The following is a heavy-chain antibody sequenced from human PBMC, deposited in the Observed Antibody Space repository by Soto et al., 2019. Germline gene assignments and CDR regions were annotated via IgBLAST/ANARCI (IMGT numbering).Heavy chain of an antibody. CDR2: IYYSGST. V-gene: IGHV4-59*01. CDR3: ARGALGYCSSTSCYAAEGYYYYYMDV. J-gene: IGHJ6*03. CDR1: GGSTSSYY. D-gene: IGHD2-2*01. Sequence: SETVSLTCTVSGGSTSSYYWSWIRQPPGKGLEWIGYIYYSGSTNYNPSLKSRVTISVDTSKNQFSLKLSSVTAADTAVYYCARGALGYCSSTSCYAAEGYYYYYMDVWGKGTTVTVSS.